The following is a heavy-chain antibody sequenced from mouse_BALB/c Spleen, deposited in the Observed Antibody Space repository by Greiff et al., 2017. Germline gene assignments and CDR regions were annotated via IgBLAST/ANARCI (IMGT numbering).Heavy chain of an antibody. V-gene: IGHV1-54*01. CDR2: INPGSGGT. CDR3: ARALYGYRD. Sequence: VQLQQSGAELVRPGTSVKVSCKASGYAFTNYLIEWVKQRPGQGLEWIGVINPGSGGTNYNEKFKGKATLTADKSSSTAYMQLSSLTSDDSAVYFCARALYGYRDRGQGTTLTVSS. J-gene: IGHJ2*01. CDR1: GYAFTNYL. D-gene: IGHD1-2*01.